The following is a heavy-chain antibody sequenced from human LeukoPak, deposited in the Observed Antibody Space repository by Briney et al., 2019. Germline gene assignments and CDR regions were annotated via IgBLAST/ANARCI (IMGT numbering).Heavy chain of an antibody. J-gene: IGHJ6*03. CDR3: ARVGPQVTIFVVHYYYMDV. D-gene: IGHD3-3*01. CDR1: GFTVSSNH. CDR2: IDSGGTT. V-gene: IGHV3-53*01. Sequence: PGGSLRLSCAASGFTVSSNHMSWVRQAPGKGLEWGSVIDSGGTTYYADSVKGRFTISRDNAKNSLYLQMNSLRAEDTALYHCARVGPQVTIFVVHYYYMDVWGKGTTVTVSS.